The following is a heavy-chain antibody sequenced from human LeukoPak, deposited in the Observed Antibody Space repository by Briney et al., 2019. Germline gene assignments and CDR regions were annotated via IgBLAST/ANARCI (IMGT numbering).Heavy chain of an antibody. CDR2: IWYDGSNK. D-gene: IGHD6-13*01. CDR3: AKDYRIAAAAYYYYYYGMDV. CDR1: GFTFSSYG. J-gene: IGHJ6*02. V-gene: IGHV3-33*06. Sequence: GGSLRLSCAASGFTFSSYGTHWVRQAPGKGLEWVAVIWYDGSNKYYADSVKGRFTISRDNSKNTLYLQMNSLRAEDTAVYYCAKDYRIAAAAYYYYYYGMDVWGQGTTITVSS.